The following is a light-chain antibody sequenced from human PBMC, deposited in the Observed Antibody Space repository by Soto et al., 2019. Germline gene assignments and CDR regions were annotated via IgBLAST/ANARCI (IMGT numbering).Light chain of an antibody. J-gene: IGKJ1*01. CDR2: AAS. V-gene: IGKV1-39*01. CDR1: QSISSY. CDR3: QQRYSTSWT. Sequence: DIQMTQSPSSLSASVGDRVTMTCRASQSISSYLNWYQQKPGKAPKLLIYAASSLQSGVPSRFSGSGSGTDFTLTISSLQPEDFATYYCQQRYSTSWTFGQGTKVDIK.